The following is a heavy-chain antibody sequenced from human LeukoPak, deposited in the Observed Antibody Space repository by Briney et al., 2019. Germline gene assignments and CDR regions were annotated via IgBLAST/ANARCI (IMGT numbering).Heavy chain of an antibody. D-gene: IGHD4-17*01. V-gene: IGHV3-30-3*01. CDR3: ASSRTTVTTYY. CDR1: GFTFSSYA. J-gene: IGHJ4*02. CDR2: ISYDGSNK. Sequence: PGGSLRLSCAASGFTFSSYALDWVRQAPGKGLEWVAVISYDGSNKYYADSVKGRFTISRDNSKNTLYLQMNSLRAEDTAVYYCASSRTTVTTYYWGQGTLVTVSS.